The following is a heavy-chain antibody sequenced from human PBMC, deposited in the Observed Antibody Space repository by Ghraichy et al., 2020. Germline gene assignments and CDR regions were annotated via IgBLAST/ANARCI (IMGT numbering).Heavy chain of an antibody. Sequence: SQTLSLTCAVYGGSFSGYYWSWIRQPPGKGLEWIGEINHSGSTNYNPSLKSRVTISVDTSKNQFSLKLSSVTAADTAVYYCARGADSLRYFDWLGRTNWFDPWGQGTLVTVSS. V-gene: IGHV4-34*01. CDR1: GGSFSGYY. CDR2: INHSGST. J-gene: IGHJ5*02. CDR3: ARGADSLRYFDWLGRTNWFDP. D-gene: IGHD3-9*01.